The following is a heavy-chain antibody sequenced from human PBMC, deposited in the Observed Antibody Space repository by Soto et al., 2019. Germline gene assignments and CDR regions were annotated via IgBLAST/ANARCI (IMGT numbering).Heavy chain of an antibody. CDR1: GYSFSSQW. CDR3: ATPGFCSGGSCSNGPDY. V-gene: IGHV5-51*01. Sequence: PGESLKISCKGSGYSFSSQWIGWVRQIPGRGLEWMGIIYPGDSDTIYSPSFQGQVTFSVDKSISTAYLQWSSLKASDTAMYYCATPGFCSGGSCSNGPDYWGQGTLVTVSS. D-gene: IGHD2-15*01. J-gene: IGHJ4*02. CDR2: IYPGDSDT.